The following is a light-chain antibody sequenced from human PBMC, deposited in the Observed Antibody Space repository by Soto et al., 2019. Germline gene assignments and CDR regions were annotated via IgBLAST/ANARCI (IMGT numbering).Light chain of an antibody. CDR2: DNS. CDR3: QSYDNSLSAAV. V-gene: IGLV1-40*01. J-gene: IGLJ2*01. CDR1: SSNTGAGYD. Sequence: QSVLTQPPSVSGAPGQRVTISCTGGSSNTGAGYDVHWYQQLPGTAPKLLIYDNSNRPSGVPDRFSGSKSGTSASLAITGLQTEDEADYYCQSYDNSLSAAVFGGGTKLTVL.